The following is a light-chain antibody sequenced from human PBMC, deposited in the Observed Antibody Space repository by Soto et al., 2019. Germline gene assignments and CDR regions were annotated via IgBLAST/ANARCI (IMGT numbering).Light chain of an antibody. J-gene: IGKJ1*01. CDR2: GAS. V-gene: IGKV3-15*01. Sequence: EIVMTQSPATLSVSPGERATLSCRASQSVSSNLAWYQQKPGQALRLLIYGASTRATGIPARFSGSGSGTEFTLTISSLQSEDFVVYYCQQYNNWPPWTFGQGTKVEIK. CDR3: QQYNNWPPWT. CDR1: QSVSSN.